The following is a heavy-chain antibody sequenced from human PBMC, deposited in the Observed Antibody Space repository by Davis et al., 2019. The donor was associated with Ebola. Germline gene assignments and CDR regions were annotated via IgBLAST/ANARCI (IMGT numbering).Heavy chain of an antibody. V-gene: IGHV3-30*18. D-gene: IGHD5-24*01. Sequence: GESLKISCAASGFTFSSYGMHWVRQAPGKGLEWVAVISYDGSNKYYADSVKGRFTISRENSKNTLYLQMNSLRAEDTAVYYCAKDPEMATPYWGQGTLVTVSS. CDR3: AKDPEMATPY. CDR2: ISYDGSNK. J-gene: IGHJ4*02. CDR1: GFTFSSYG.